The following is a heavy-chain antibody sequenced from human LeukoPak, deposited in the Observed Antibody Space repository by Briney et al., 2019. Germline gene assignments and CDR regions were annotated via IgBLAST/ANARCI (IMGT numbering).Heavy chain of an antibody. V-gene: IGHV4-4*07. CDR3: ARDQYYDSWSGYFSGENWFDP. CDR1: GGSISSYY. CDR2: IYTSGST. J-gene: IGHJ5*02. D-gene: IGHD3-3*01. Sequence: MASETQSLTCTVSGGSISSYYWSWIRQPAGKGLEWIGRIYTSGSTNYNPSLKSRVTMSVDTSKNQFSLKLSSVTAADTAVYYCARDQYYDSWSGYFSGENWFDPWGQGTLVTVSS.